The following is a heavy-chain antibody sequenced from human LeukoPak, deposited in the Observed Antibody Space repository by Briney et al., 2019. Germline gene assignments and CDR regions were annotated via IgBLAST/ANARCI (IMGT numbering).Heavy chain of an antibody. CDR2: LRGDGST. CDR1: GFTFSSYA. D-gene: IGHD3-16*01. V-gene: IGHV3-23*01. CDR3: AKASWVSSANAVL. Sequence: GGSLRLSCVASGFTFSSYAMSWVRQAPARGLEWVASLRGDGSTFYADSVKGRFTLSRDESRNTVYLQLTYLRVEDTAVYYCAKASWVSSANAVLWGQGTPVTVSS. J-gene: IGHJ4*02.